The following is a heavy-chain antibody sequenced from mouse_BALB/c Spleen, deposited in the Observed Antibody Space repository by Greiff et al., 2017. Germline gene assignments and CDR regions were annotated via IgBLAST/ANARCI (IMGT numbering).Heavy chain of an antibody. J-gene: IGHJ3*01. V-gene: IGHV3-2*02. CDR1: GYSITSDYA. Sequence: EVKLQESGPGLVKPSQSLSLTCTVTGYSITSDYAWNWIRQFPGNKLEWMGYISYSGSTSYNPSLKSRISITRDTSKNQFFLQLNSVTTEDTATYYCARGGYYAFAYWGQGTLVTVSA. CDR2: ISYSGST. CDR3: ARGGYYAFAY. D-gene: IGHD2-3*01.